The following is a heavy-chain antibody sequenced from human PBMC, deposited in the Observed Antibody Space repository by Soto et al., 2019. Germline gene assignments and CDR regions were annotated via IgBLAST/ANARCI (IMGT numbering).Heavy chain of an antibody. J-gene: IGHJ6*02. V-gene: IGHV5-10-1*01. CDR3: ARHSPGLLWFGELSYYYYGMDV. CDR1: GYSFTSYW. D-gene: IGHD3-10*01. CDR2: IDPSDSYT. Sequence: GESLKISCKGSGYSFTSYWISWVRQMPGKGLEWMGRIDPSDSYTNYSPSFQGQVTISAGKSISTAYLQWSSLKASDTAMYYCARHSPGLLWFGELSYYYYGMDVWGQGTTVTVSS.